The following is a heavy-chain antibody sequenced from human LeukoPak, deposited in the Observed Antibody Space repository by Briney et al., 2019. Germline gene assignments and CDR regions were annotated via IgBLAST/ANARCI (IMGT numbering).Heavy chain of an antibody. Sequence: ASVKVSCKASGYTFTSYYMHWVRQAPGQGLEWMGIINPSGGSTSYAQKFQGRVTMTRDTSTSTVYMELSSLRSEDTAVYYCASPSRAGWLLYHYAFDYWGQGTLVTVSS. D-gene: IGHD3-3*01. V-gene: IGHV1-46*01. CDR3: ASPSRAGWLLYHYAFDY. CDR1: GYTFTSYY. J-gene: IGHJ4*02. CDR2: INPSGGST.